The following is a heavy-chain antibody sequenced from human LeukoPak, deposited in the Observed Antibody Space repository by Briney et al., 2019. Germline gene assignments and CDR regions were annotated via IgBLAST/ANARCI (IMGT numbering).Heavy chain of an antibody. CDR2: ISYDGSNK. J-gene: IGHJ4*02. CDR1: GFTFSSYA. CDR3: ASGRLRNLDY. D-gene: IGHD5-12*01. Sequence: GGSLRLSCAASGFTFSSYAMHWVRQAPGKGLEWVAVISYDGSNKYYADSVKGRFTISRDNSKNTLYLQMNSLRAEDTAVYYCASGRLRNLDYWGQGTLVTVSS. V-gene: IGHV3-30*04.